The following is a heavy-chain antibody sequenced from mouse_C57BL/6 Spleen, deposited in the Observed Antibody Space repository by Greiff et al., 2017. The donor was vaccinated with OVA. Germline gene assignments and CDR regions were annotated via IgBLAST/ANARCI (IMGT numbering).Heavy chain of an antibody. CDR2: ISSGGSTI. CDR1: GFTFSDYG. CDR3: ERYGSSYAMDY. Sequence: EVKLMESGGGLVKPGGSLKLSCAASGFTFSDYGMHWVRQAPEKGLEWVAYISSGGSTIYYADTVKGRFTISRDNAKNTLFLQMTSVRAADTAMYYCERYGSSYAMDYWGQGTSVTVSS. D-gene: IGHD1-1*01. V-gene: IGHV5-17*01. J-gene: IGHJ4*01.